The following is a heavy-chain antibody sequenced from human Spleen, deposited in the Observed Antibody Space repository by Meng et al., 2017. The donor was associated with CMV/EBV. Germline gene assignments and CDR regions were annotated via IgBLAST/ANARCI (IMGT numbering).Heavy chain of an antibody. CDR2: IKEDGSEK. CDR3: VRDEGFGIDN. Sequence: GGSLRLSCAASGFTLSKYWMTWVRQAPGKGLEWVANIKEDGSEKNYVDSVKGRFTISRDNAKNTLYLEMNSLRVEDTAVYHCVRDEGFGIDNWGQGTLVTVSS. CDR1: GFTLSKYW. V-gene: IGHV3-7*01. J-gene: IGHJ4*02. D-gene: IGHD3-10*01.